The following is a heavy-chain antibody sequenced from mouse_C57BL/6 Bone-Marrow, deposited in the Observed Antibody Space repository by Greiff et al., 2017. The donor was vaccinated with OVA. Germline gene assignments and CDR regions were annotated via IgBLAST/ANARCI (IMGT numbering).Heavy chain of an antibody. V-gene: IGHV5-12*01. CDR1: GFTFSDYY. Sequence: EVKVVESGGGLVQPGGSLKLSCAASGFTFSDYYMYWVRQTPEKRLEWVAYISNGGGSTYYPDTVKGRFTFSRDNAKNTLYLQMSRLKSEDTAMYYCARDYGSSTYGLDYWGQGTSVTVSS. CDR2: ISNGGGST. D-gene: IGHD1-1*01. CDR3: ARDYGSSTYGLDY. J-gene: IGHJ4*01.